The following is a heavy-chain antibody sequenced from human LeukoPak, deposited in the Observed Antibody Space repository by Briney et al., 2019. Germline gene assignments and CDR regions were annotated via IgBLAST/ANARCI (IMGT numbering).Heavy chain of an antibody. V-gene: IGHV4-59*01. CDR3: ARYLTYYYGSSGYYHFDY. CDR2: IYDSGST. CDR1: GGSISSYY. Sequence: SETLSLTCTVSGGSISSYYWSWIRQPPGKGLEWIGYIYDSGSTNYNPSLKSRATISVDTSKNQFSLKLSSVTAADTAVYYCARYLTYYYGSSGYYHFDYWGQGTLVTVSS. D-gene: IGHD3-22*01. J-gene: IGHJ4*02.